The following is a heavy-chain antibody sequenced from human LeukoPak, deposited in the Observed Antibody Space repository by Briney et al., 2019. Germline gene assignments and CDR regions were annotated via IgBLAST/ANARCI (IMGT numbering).Heavy chain of an antibody. Sequence: GASVKVSCKASGGTFSSYAISWVRQAPGQGLEWMGGIIPIFGTANYAQKFQGRVTITADESTSTAYMEPSSLRSEDTAVYYCARDATQPSLSYGYENYFDYLGQGTLVTVSS. CDR1: GGTFSSYA. CDR3: ARDATQPSLSYGYENYFDY. J-gene: IGHJ4*02. D-gene: IGHD5-18*01. CDR2: IIPIFGTA. V-gene: IGHV1-69*01.